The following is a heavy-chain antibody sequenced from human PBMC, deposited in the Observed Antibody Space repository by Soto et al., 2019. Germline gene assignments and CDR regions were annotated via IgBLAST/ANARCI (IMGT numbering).Heavy chain of an antibody. V-gene: IGHV3-23*01. CDR3: AKDPDYGATSAYPSPPP. J-gene: IGHJ5*02. Sequence: LRXYFASSGFTFINYAMIWVRQAAGEGLEWVSVIGGRGEYTNYADSVRGRFTISRDNSKNTLYLQMNSLGVDDTAVYYCAKDPDYGATSAYPSPPPWGRGTLVTVSS. CDR1: GFTFINYA. CDR2: IGGRGEYT. D-gene: IGHD3-22*01.